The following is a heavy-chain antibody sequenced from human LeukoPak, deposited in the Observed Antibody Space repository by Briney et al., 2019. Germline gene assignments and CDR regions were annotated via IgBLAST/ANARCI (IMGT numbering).Heavy chain of an antibody. Sequence: SVKVSCKASGGTFSSYAINWVRQAPGQGLEWMGRIIPILGIANYAQKFQGRVTITADKSTSTAYMELSSLRSEDTAVYYCASGIAVAGTRATDPFDYWGQGTLVTVSS. D-gene: IGHD6-19*01. CDR2: IIPILGIA. CDR3: ASGIAVAGTRATDPFDY. J-gene: IGHJ4*02. CDR1: GGTFSSYA. V-gene: IGHV1-69*04.